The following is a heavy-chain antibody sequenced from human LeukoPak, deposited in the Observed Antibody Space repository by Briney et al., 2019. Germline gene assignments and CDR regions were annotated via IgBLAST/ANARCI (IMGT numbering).Heavy chain of an antibody. CDR2: ISGSSTYI. CDR1: GFSLSDYN. D-gene: IGHD3-10*01. J-gene: IGHJ4*02. CDR3: VKKGSCPSGSFRCPFDY. Sequence: PGGSLRLSCAASGFSLSDYNMHWVRQAPGKGLEWVSSISGSSTYIYYADSVKGRFTISRDNSKNTLYLQMGSLRAEDTALYYCVKKGSCPSGSFRCPFDYWGQGTLVTVSS. V-gene: IGHV3-21*01.